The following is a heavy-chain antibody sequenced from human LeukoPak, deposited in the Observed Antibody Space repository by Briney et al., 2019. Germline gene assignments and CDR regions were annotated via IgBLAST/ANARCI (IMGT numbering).Heavy chain of an antibody. CDR3: ARTRNIVVVPAAMSAFDV. CDR1: GVTFSSYA. J-gene: IGHJ3*01. V-gene: IGHV1-69*13. D-gene: IGHD2-2*01. CDR2: IIPIFGTA. Sequence: SVKVSCKASGVTFSSYAISWVRQAPGQGLEWMVGIIPIFGTANYAQKFQGRVTITADESTSTAYMELSSLRSEDTAVYYCARTRNIVVVPAAMSAFDVWGQGTMVTVSS.